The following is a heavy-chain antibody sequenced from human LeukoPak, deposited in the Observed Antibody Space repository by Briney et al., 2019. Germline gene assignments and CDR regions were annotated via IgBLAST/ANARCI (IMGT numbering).Heavy chain of an antibody. CDR2: ISGSGGST. CDR3: AKDPYYTSGSHDD. CDR1: GFTFSSYA. V-gene: IGHV3-23*01. Sequence: PGGFLRLSCAASGFTFSSYAMSWVRQAPGKGLEWVSAISGSGGSTYYADSVKGRFTISRDNSKNTLYLQMNSLRAEDTAVYYCAKDPYYTSGSHDDWGQGTLVTVSS. D-gene: IGHD3-10*01. J-gene: IGHJ4*02.